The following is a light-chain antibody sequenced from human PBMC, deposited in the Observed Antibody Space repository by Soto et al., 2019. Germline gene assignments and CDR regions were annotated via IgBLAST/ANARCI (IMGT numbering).Light chain of an antibody. V-gene: IGKV3-20*01. Sequence: EIVLTQSPGTLSLSPGERATLSCRASQSVSTNYLAWYQRKPGQAPRLLIYGAPSRATDIPDRFSGSGSGTDFNLTITRLKPEDFAVYYCQQYGSSPPTFGQGTKVEIK. J-gene: IGKJ1*01. CDR3: QQYGSSPPT. CDR2: GAP. CDR1: QSVSTNY.